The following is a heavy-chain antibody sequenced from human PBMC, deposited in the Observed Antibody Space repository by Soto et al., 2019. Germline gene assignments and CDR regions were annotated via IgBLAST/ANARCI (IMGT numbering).Heavy chain of an antibody. J-gene: IGHJ4*02. D-gene: IGHD5-18*01. V-gene: IGHV3-7*03. CDR2: IKQDGSEK. CDR3: ARDPLGYSYGLFDY. Sequence: GGSLRLSCAASGFTFSSYWMSWVRQAPGKGLEWVANIKQDGSEKYYVDSVKGRFTISRDNAKNSLYLQMNSLRAEDTAVYYCARDPLGYSYGLFDYWGQGTLVTVSS. CDR1: GFTFSSYW.